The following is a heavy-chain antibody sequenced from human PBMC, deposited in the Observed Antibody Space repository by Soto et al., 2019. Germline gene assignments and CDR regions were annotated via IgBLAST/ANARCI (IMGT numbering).Heavy chain of an antibody. CDR3: ARATGMAPFDY. CDR2: IYHSGST. D-gene: IGHD5-18*01. J-gene: IGHJ4*02. CDR1: GGSISSSNW. Sequence: SETLSLTCAVSGGSISSSNWWSWVRQPPGKGLEWIGEIYHSGSTNYNPSLKSRVTISVDKSKNQSSLKVSSVTAADTAVYYCARATGMAPFDYWGQGTLVTVSS. V-gene: IGHV4-4*02.